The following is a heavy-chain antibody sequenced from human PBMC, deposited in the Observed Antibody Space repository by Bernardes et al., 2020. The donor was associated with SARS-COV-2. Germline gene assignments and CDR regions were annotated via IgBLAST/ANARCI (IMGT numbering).Heavy chain of an antibody. J-gene: IGHJ4*02. D-gene: IGHD6-19*01. CDR3: AKPVQWLVGFEY. CDR1: GFSFSISA. CDR2: ISGSVDTT. Sequence: GGSLRLSCVASGFSFSISAMTWVRQAPGKGLEWVSYISGSVDTTHYADSVRGRFTISRDNSKNTLFLQMNSLRAEDTAVYYCAKPVQWLVGFEYSGPGTLVTVSS. V-gene: IGHV3-23*01.